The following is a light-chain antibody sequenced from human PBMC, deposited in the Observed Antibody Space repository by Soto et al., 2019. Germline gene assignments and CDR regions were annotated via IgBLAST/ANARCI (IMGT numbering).Light chain of an antibody. CDR1: SSDIGSYNR. J-gene: IGLJ3*02. V-gene: IGLV2-18*02. CDR2: EVN. Sequence: QSALTQPASVSGSPGQSITISCTGTSSDIGSYNRVSWYQQPPGTAPKLIIYEVNNRPSGVPDRFSGSKSGNTASLTISGLQAEDEADYYCNSYTNTNTRVFGGGTKVTVL. CDR3: NSYTNTNTRV.